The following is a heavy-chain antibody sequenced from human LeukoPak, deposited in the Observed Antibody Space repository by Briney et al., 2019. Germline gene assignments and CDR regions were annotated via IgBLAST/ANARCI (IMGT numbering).Heavy chain of an antibody. CDR3: ARAGSITMIHWAFDI. V-gene: IGHV1-46*01. Sequence: ASVKVSCKASGNTFTNYYVHWVRQAPGQGLEWMGIINPSGGSTTYAQKFQGRVTMTRDTFASTVYMELSSLRSADTAIYYCARAGSITMIHWAFDIWGQGTVVTVSS. J-gene: IGHJ3*02. CDR1: GNTFTNYY. CDR2: INPSGGST. D-gene: IGHD3-22*01.